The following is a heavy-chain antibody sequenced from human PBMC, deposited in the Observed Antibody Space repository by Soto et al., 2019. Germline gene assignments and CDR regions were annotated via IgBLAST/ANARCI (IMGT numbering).Heavy chain of an antibody. D-gene: IGHD5-12*01. CDR1: GGSISSGGYY. J-gene: IGHJ5*02. CDR3: ASFYSGYDYVRPYNWFDP. Sequence: QVQLQESGPGLVKPSQTLSLTCTVSGGSISSGGYYWSWIPQHPGKGLEWIGYIYYSGSTYYNPSLKSTVTMSVATSKNQFHLKLSSVTAADTAVYYCASFYSGYDYVRPYNWFDPWGQGTLVTVSS. CDR2: IYYSGST. V-gene: IGHV4-31*01.